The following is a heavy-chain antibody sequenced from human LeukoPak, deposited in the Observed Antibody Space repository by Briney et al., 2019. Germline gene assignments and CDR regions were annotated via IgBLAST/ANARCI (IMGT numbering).Heavy chain of an antibody. V-gene: IGHV3-23*01. D-gene: IGHD1-1*01. J-gene: IGHJ4*02. CDR3: ARGQNWNDGGTDY. CDR2: ISGSGGST. Sequence: PGGSLRLSCAASGFTFSSYAMSWVRQAPGKGLEWVSAISGSGGSTYYADSVKGRFTISRDNSKNTLYLQMNSLRAEDTAVYYCARGQNWNDGGTDYWGQGTLVTVSS. CDR1: GFTFSSYA.